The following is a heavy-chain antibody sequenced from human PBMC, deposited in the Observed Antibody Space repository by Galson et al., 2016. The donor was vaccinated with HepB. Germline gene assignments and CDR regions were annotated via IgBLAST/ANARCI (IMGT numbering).Heavy chain of an antibody. CDR2: ISPSGSTT. J-gene: IGHJ4*02. CDR3: VLLAY. V-gene: IGHV3-48*04. D-gene: IGHD2-15*01. CDR1: GFTFSGYS. Sequence: SLRLSCAASGFTFSGYSMNWVRQAPGKGLEWLSYISPSGSTTHYAESVKGRFTVSRDNAKSSVYLQMDSLRAEDTAVYYCVLLAYWGQGTQVTFSS.